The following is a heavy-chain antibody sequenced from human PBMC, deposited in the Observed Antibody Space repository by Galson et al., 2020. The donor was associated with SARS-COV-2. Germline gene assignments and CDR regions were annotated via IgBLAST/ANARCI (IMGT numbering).Heavy chain of an antibody. Sequence: TGGSLRLSCAASGFTFSSFAMHWVRQAPGKGLEWVAVISSDGSNKYYADSVTGRFTISRYKSKNTLYLRMNSLRAEDTAVYYCARGGDYYGGSCYYYGPRYYDGMDVWCQEGTVAFS. CDR3: ARGGDYYGGSCYYYGPRYYDGMDV. V-gene: IGHV3-30-3*01. J-gene: IGHJ6*02. CDR1: GFTFSSFA. D-gene: IGHD3-22*01. CDR2: ISSDGSNK.